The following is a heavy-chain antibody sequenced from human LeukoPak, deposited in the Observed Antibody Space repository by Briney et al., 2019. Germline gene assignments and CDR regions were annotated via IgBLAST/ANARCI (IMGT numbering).Heavy chain of an antibody. CDR3: AKDYGNDDSGRRGYLDH. CDR1: GFTFSHTG. D-gene: IGHD3-10*01. Sequence: PGGSLRLSCAASGFTFSHTGMFWVRQPPGKGLEWVAIIWYDGSNKYYTDSVNGRFTISRDNSKNTLSLQMDSLRVEDTAVYYCAKDYGNDDSGRRGYLDHWGQGALVTVSS. V-gene: IGHV3-33*06. CDR2: IWYDGSNK. J-gene: IGHJ4*02.